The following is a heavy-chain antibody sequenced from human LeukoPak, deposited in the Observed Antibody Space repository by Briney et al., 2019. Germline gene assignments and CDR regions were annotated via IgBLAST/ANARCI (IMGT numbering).Heavy chain of an antibody. CDR2: IISDGSTT. Sequence: GGSLRLSCAASGFTFSTYWMHWVRQAPGKGLVWVSRIISDGSTTIYADSVKGRFTISRDNAKNTLYLQMNSLRAEDTAVYYCARAFDYWGQGTLVTVSS. CDR3: ARAFDY. CDR1: GFTFSTYW. V-gene: IGHV3-74*01. J-gene: IGHJ4*02.